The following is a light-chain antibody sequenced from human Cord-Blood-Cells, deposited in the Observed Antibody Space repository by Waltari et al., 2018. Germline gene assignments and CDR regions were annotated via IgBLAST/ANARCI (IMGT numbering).Light chain of an antibody. CDR1: SSDVGGYNY. V-gene: IGLV2-14*01. Sequence: QSALTQPASVSGSPGQSITISCTGTSSDVGGYNYVSWYQQHPGKAPKPMIYDVITRPSGVSNRFSGSKSGNTASLTISGLQAEDEADYYCSSYTSSSTLVFGGGTKLTVL. J-gene: IGLJ2*01. CDR2: DVI. CDR3: SSYTSSSTLV.